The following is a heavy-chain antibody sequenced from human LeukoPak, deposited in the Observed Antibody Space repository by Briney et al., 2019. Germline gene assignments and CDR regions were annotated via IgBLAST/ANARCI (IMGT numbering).Heavy chain of an antibody. D-gene: IGHD1-26*01. J-gene: IGHJ6*03. V-gene: IGHV3-7*01. CDR1: GVSFSGYY. CDR3: ARIRVESYLVGGYSYYYYYMDV. Sequence: GGSLRLSCTASGVSFSGYYMSWVRQAPGKGLEWVANIKQDGSEKYYVDSVKGRFTISRDGAEKSLYLQMSSLRAEDTAMYFCARIRVESYLVGGYSYYYYYMDVWGKGTTVTVSS. CDR2: IKQDGSEK.